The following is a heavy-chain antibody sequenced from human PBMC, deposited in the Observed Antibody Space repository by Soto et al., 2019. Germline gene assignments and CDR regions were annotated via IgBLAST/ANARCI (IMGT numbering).Heavy chain of an antibody. CDR3: ALYCSGGSCYYSQFDY. D-gene: IGHD2-15*01. CDR1: GYTFTSYG. CDR2: ISAYNGNT. J-gene: IGHJ4*02. Sequence: GASVKVSCKASGYTFTSYGISCVLQSPLQWLEWMGWISAYNGNTNYAQKLQGRVTMTTDTSTSTAYMELRSLRSDDTAVYYCALYCSGGSCYYSQFDYWGQGTLVTVSS. V-gene: IGHV1-18*01.